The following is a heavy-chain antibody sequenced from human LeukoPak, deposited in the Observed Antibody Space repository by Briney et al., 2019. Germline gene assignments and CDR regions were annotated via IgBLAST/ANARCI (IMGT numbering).Heavy chain of an antibody. CDR1: GGSFSGHY. CDR3: ARGGSKKDIVVVVAAKLRGWFDP. J-gene: IGHJ5*02. D-gene: IGHD2-15*01. Sequence: NSSETLSLTCAVYGGSFSGHYWSWIRQPPGKGREWLGEINQSGTTNNNPPRKGRATMSVAPSKNPFSLKLSSVTAADTAVYYCARGGSKKDIVVVVAAKLRGWFDPWGQGTLVTVSS. V-gene: IGHV4-34*04. CDR2: INQSGTT.